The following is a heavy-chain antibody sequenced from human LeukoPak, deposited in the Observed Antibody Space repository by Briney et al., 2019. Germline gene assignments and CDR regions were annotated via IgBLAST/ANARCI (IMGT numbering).Heavy chain of an antibody. CDR3: ARGSVRYDFWSGYSPDASDI. Sequence: SETLSLTCTVSGGSISSGSYYWSWIRQPAGKGLEWIGRIYTSGSTNYNPSLKSRVTISVDTSKNQFSLKLSSVTAADTAVYYCARGSVRYDFWSGYSPDASDIWGQGTMVTVSS. V-gene: IGHV4-61*02. CDR2: IYTSGST. D-gene: IGHD3-3*01. CDR1: GGSISSGSYY. J-gene: IGHJ3*02.